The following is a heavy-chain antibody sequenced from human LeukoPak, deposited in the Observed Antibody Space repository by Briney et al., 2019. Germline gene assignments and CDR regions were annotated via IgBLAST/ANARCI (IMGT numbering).Heavy chain of an antibody. V-gene: IGHV1-18*04. CDR2: ISAYNGNT. Sequence: ASVKVSCKASGYTFTSYYMHWVRQAPGQGLEWMGWISAYNGNTNYAQKLQGRVTMTTDTSTSTAYMELRSLRSDDTAVYYCARVDPTAMVPFDYWGQGTLVTVSS. CDR1: GYTFTSYY. CDR3: ARVDPTAMVPFDY. D-gene: IGHD5-18*01. J-gene: IGHJ4*02.